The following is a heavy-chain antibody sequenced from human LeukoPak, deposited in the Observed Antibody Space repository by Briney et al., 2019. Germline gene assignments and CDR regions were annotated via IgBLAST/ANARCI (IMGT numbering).Heavy chain of an antibody. Sequence: SETLSLTCTVSGGSISSYYWSWIRQSPGKGLEWIGFIYYSGSTTYNPSLKSRVTISVDTSKNQFSLKLSSVTAADTAVYYCARDKKGTSCYDYWGQGTLVTVSA. D-gene: IGHD2-2*01. V-gene: IGHV4-59*01. J-gene: IGHJ4*02. CDR1: GGSISSYY. CDR3: ARDKKGTSCYDY. CDR2: IYYSGST.